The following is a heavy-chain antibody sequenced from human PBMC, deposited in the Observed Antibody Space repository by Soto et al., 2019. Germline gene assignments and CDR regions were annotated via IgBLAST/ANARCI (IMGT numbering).Heavy chain of an antibody. D-gene: IGHD6-13*01. CDR1: GGSISGYY. V-gene: IGHV4-59*01. CDR2: IYYSGST. Sequence: PSETLSLTCTVSGGSISGYYCSWIRQPPGKGLEWIGYIYYSGSTNYNRSLKSRVTISVDTSKNQFSLKLSSVTAADTAVYYCARGTALVRAFDYWGQGTLVTVSS. CDR3: ARGTALVRAFDY. J-gene: IGHJ4*02.